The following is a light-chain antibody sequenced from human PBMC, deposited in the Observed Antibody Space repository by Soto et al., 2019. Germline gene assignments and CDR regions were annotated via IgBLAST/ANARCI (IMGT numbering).Light chain of an antibody. CDR2: LGS. CDR3: RQSLQSIT. Sequence: DIVMTQSPLSLPVTPGEPASISCRSNQSLLHNNGYNYLDWYMQKPGQSPQLLIYLGSNRAPGIPDRFSGSGSGTALKLQTSTREAADVGVYSCRQSLQSITVGQGTRLEI. V-gene: IGKV2-28*01. CDR1: QSLLHNNGYNY. J-gene: IGKJ5*01.